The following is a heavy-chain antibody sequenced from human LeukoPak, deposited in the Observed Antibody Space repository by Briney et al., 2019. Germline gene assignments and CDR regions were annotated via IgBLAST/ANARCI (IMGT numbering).Heavy chain of an antibody. V-gene: IGHV4-34*01. CDR2: INHSGST. CDR1: GGSFSGYY. D-gene: IGHD2-2*01. CDR3: AREGYCSSTSCYGPFDY. J-gene: IGHJ4*02. Sequence: PSETLSLTCAVYGGSFSGYYWSWIRQPPGKGLEWIGEINHSGSTNYNPSLKSRVTISVDTSKNQFSLKLSSVTAADTAVYYCAREGYCSSTSCYGPFDYWGQGTLVTVSS.